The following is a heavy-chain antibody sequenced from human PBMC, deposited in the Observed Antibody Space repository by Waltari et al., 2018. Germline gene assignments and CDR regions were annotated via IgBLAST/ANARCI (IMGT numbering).Heavy chain of an antibody. V-gene: IGHV3-30*04. CDR2: ISYDVRNK. CDR3: AGEPRGVALYYCDY. D-gene: IGHD3-10*01. J-gene: IGHJ4*02. CDR1: GFTFSSYA. Sequence: QVQLVESGGGVVQPGRSLRLSCAASGFTFSSYAMHWVRQAPGKGLEWVAVISYDVRNKYYADSVKGRFTISRDNSKNSLYLQMNSLRAEDTAVYYCAGEPRGVALYYCDYWGQGTLVTVSS.